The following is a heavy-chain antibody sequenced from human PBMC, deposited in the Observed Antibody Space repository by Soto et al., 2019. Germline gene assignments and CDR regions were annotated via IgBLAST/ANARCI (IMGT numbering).Heavy chain of an antibody. J-gene: IGHJ4*02. D-gene: IGHD3-22*01. CDR1: GFTFSSYW. Sequence: EVQLVESGGGLVQPGGSLRLSCAASGFTFSSYWMHWVRQAPGKGLVWVSRINSDGSSTSYADSVKGRFTISRDNAKNTLYVQMNSLRAEDTDVYYCARDRYYYDSSGYFTRAYWGQGTLVTVSS. CDR3: ARDRYYYDSSGYFTRAY. CDR2: INSDGSST. V-gene: IGHV3-74*01.